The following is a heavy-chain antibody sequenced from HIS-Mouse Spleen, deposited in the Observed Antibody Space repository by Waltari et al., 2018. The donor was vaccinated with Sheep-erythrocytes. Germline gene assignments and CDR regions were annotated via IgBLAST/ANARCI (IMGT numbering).Heavy chain of an antibody. D-gene: IGHD1-1*01. CDR2: INHSGST. CDR3: ARGATGTYAFDI. Sequence: QVQLQQWGAGLLKPSETLSLTCAVYGGSFSGYYWSWIRQPPGKGLEWIGEINHSGSTNYNPSLKSRVTISVATSKNQFSLKLSSVTAADTAVYYCARGATGTYAFDIWGQGTMVTVSS. CDR1: GGSFSGYY. V-gene: IGHV4-34*01. J-gene: IGHJ3*02.